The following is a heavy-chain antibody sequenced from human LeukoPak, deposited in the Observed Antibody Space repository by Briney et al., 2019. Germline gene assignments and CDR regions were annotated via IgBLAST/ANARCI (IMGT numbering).Heavy chain of an antibody. V-gene: IGHV3-7*01. Sequence: GESLRLSCVDSGFTFRAYWMTWVRQAPGKGLEWVANINEGGSLKYYVDSVTGRFTISRDNTKNSLYLQMNSLRVEDTAVYYCAKKYNTGLDPWGQGTLVTVSS. CDR2: INEGGSLK. D-gene: IGHD1-14*01. CDR3: AKKYNTGLDP. J-gene: IGHJ5*02. CDR1: GFTFRAYW.